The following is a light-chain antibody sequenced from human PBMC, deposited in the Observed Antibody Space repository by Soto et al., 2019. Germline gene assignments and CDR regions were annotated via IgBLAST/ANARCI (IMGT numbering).Light chain of an antibody. V-gene: IGKV3-15*01. CDR1: QSVSTT. Sequence: EIVMTQSPAPLSVSPGERATLSCRASQSVSTTLAWYQHKPGQAPRLLIYGASTRATGIPARFSGSGSGTEFTLTITSLQSEDFAVYYCQHYNNWPPMYTFGQGTKLEIK. CDR2: GAS. CDR3: QHYNNWPPMYT. J-gene: IGKJ2*01.